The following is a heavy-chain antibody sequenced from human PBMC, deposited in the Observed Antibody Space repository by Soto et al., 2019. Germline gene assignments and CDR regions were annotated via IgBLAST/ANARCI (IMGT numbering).Heavy chain of an antibody. CDR1: GFTFSSYG. CDR2: ISYDGSNK. CDR3: AKEGRGVSDYYYGMDV. Sequence: QVQLVESGGGVVQPGRSLRLSCAASGFTFSSYGMHWVRQAPGKGLEWVAVISYDGSNKYYADSVKGRFTISRDNSKNTLYLQMNSLRAEDTAVYYCAKEGRGVSDYYYGMDVWGQGTTVTVSS. V-gene: IGHV3-30*18. J-gene: IGHJ6*02. D-gene: IGHD2-8*01.